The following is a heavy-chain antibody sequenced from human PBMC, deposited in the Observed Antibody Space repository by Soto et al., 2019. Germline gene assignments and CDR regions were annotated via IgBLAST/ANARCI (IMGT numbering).Heavy chain of an antibody. CDR2: ISAYNGDT. CDR1: GYTFSDHG. Sequence: QLQLVQSGPEVKKPGASVRVSCKASGYTFSDHGFSWVRQGPGQGLEWLGWISAYNGDTVYAQKFQDRVTMTTDTSTSTAYMELRSLRSDDMAVYYCAKDRPRLTQQFNGVAWGQGTLVTVSS. D-gene: IGHD2-8*01. J-gene: IGHJ5*02. CDR3: AKDRPRLTQQFNGVA. V-gene: IGHV1-18*03.